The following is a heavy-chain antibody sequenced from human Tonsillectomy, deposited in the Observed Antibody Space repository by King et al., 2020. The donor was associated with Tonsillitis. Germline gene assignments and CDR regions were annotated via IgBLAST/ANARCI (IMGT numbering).Heavy chain of an antibody. Sequence: VQLVESGGGVVQPGGSLRLSCAASGFTFSSSGMHWARQAPGKGLEWVAFILYDGNNKWYADSVKGRFTISRDNSKNTLYLQMNSLRADDTAVYYCAKGFGFGGVIVSWVDVWGQGTTVTVSS. V-gene: IGHV3-30*02. CDR3: AKGFGFGGVIVSWVDV. D-gene: IGHD3-16*02. CDR1: GFTFSSSG. J-gene: IGHJ6*02. CDR2: ILYDGNNK.